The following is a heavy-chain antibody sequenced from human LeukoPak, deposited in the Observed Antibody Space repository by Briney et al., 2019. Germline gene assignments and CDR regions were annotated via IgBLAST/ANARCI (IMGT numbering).Heavy chain of an antibody. CDR3: ARRGERGWNEYSNTYYFDY. CDR1: GGSISSYY. J-gene: IGHJ4*02. CDR2: IYYSGST. Sequence: SETLSLTCTVSGGSISSYYWSWIRQPPGKGLEWIGYIYYSGSTNYNPSLKSRVTISVDTSKNQFSLKLSSVTAADTAVYYCARRGERGWNEYSNTYYFDYWGQGTLVTVSS. V-gene: IGHV4-59*01. D-gene: IGHD1-1*01.